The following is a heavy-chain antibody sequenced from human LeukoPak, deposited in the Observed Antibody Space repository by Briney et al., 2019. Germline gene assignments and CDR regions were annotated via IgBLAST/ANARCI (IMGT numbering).Heavy chain of an antibody. V-gene: IGHV3-23*01. CDR1: GFTFSSYA. J-gene: IGHJ4*02. Sequence: PGGSLRLSCAASGFTFSSYAMSWVRQAPGEGLEWVSAISGSSGSTYYADSVKGRFTISRDNSKNTLYLQMNSLRVEDAAVYYCARAPVTSCRGAYCYPFDYWGQGTLVTVSS. D-gene: IGHD2-21*01. CDR3: ARAPVTSCRGAYCYPFDY. CDR2: ISGSSGST.